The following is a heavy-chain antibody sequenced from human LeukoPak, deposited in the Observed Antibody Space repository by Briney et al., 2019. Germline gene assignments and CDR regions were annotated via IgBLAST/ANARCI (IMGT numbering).Heavy chain of an antibody. Sequence: PGGSLRLSCAASGFTVSSNYMSWVRQAPGKGLEWVSVIYSGGSTYYADSVKGRFTISRDNSKNTLYLQMNSLRAEDTAVYYCARDWGYCSSTSCYAFDIWGQGTMVTVSS. J-gene: IGHJ3*02. CDR2: IYSGGST. CDR1: GFTVSSNY. D-gene: IGHD2-2*01. V-gene: IGHV3-53*01. CDR3: ARDWGYCSSTSCYAFDI.